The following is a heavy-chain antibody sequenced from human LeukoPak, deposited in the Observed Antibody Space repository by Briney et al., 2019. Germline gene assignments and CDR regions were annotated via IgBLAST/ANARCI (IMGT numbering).Heavy chain of an antibody. V-gene: IGHV3-53*01. Sequence: GGSLRLSCVVSGFAFSSYAMSWVRQAPGKGLEWVSVIYSGGSTYYADSVKGRFTISRDNSKNTLYLQMNSLRAEDTAVYYCARGYGMDVWGQGTTVTVSS. CDR3: ARGYGMDV. CDR2: IYSGGST. J-gene: IGHJ6*02. CDR1: GFAFSSYA.